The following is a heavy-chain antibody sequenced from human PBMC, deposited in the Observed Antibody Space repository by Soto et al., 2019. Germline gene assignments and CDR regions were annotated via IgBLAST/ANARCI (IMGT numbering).Heavy chain of an antibody. D-gene: IGHD3-22*01. CDR3: ARDPYYYDSSGPLASHNWFDP. V-gene: IGHV3-30-3*01. Sequence: GGSLRLSCAASGFTFRGYTMHWVRQAPGKGLEWVAVISYDGSNKYYADSVKGRFTISRDNSKNTLYLQMNSLRTEDTAVYYCARDPYYYDSSGPLASHNWFDPWGQGTLVTVSS. CDR2: ISYDGSNK. J-gene: IGHJ5*02. CDR1: GFTFRGYT.